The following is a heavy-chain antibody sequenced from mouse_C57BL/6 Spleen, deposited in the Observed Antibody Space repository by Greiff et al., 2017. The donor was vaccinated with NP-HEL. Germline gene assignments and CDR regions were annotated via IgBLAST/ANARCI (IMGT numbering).Heavy chain of an antibody. J-gene: IGHJ1*03. D-gene: IGHD1-1*01. CDR2: ISYDGSN. CDR3: ARRFYYGSSYVGYWYFDV. Sequence: EESGPGLVKPSQSLSLTCSVTGYSITSGYYWNWIRQFPGNKLEWMGYISYDGSNNYNPSLKNRISITRDTSKNQFFLKLNSVTTEDTATYYCARRFYYGSSYVGYWYFDVWGTGTTVTVSS. CDR1: GYSITSGYY. V-gene: IGHV3-6*01.